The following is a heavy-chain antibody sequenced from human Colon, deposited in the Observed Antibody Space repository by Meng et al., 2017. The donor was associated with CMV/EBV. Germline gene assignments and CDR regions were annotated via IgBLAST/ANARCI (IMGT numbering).Heavy chain of an antibody. CDR3: ARASVLQYCTATNCPPPYYYGVDV. J-gene: IGHJ6*02. CDR2: SIPIFNIA. CDR1: VGPLSRDA. Sequence: SVTVSFQASVGPLSRDAIGWVRQAPGQGLEWMGGSIPIFNIANHAERFQGSVTITADTSTSTAFMELSSLRSEDTAVYYCARASVLQYCTATNCPPPYYYGVDVWGQGTTVTVSS. V-gene: IGHV1-69*10. D-gene: IGHD2-8*02.